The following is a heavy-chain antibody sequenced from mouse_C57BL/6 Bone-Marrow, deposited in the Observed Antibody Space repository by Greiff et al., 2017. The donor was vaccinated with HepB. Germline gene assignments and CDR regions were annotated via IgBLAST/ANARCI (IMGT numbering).Heavy chain of an antibody. CDR2: ISSGGSYT. V-gene: IGHV5-6*01. J-gene: IGHJ2*01. D-gene: IGHD1-1*01. CDR3: ARHPVYYYGSSYGGY. Sequence: EVQRVESGGDLVKPGGSLKLSCAASGFTFSSYGMSWVRQTPDKRLEWVATISSGGSYTYYPDSVKGRFTISRDNAKNTLYLQMSSLKSEDTAMYYCARHPVYYYGSSYGGYWGQGTTLTVSS. CDR1: GFTFSSYG.